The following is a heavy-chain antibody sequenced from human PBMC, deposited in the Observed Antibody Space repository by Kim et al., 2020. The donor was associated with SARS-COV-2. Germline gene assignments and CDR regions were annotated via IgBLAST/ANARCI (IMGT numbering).Heavy chain of an antibody. CDR1: GGSISSYY. V-gene: IGHV4-59*01. D-gene: IGHD2-2*02. Sequence: SETLSLTCTVSGGSISSYYWSWIRQPPGKGLEWIGYIYYSGSTNYNPSLKSRVTISVDTSKNQFSLKLSSVTAADTAVYYCARARIVVVPAAIHDAFDIWGQGTMVTVSS. J-gene: IGHJ3*02. CDR3: ARARIVVVPAAIHDAFDI. CDR2: IYYSGST.